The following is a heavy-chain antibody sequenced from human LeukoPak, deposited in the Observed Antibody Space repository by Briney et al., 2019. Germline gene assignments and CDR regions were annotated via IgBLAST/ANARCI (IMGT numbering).Heavy chain of an antibody. V-gene: IGHV4-59*01. J-gene: IGHJ5*02. CDR1: GGSISSYY. Sequence: PSETLTLTCTVSGGSISSYYWSWIRQPPGKGLEWIGYIYYSGSTNYNPSLKSRVTISVDTSKNQFSLKLSSVTAADTAVYYCARSSYGDYDRVWFDPWGQGTLSPSPQ. CDR3: ARSSYGDYDRVWFDP. CDR2: IYYSGST. D-gene: IGHD4-17*01.